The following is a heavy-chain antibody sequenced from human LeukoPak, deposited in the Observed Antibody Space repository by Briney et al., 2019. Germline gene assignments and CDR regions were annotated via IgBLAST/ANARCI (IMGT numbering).Heavy chain of an antibody. CDR2: ISYDGSNK. Sequence: PGGSLRLSCAASGFTFSSYAMHWVRQAPGKGLEWVAVISYDGSNKYYADSVKGRFTISRDNSKNTLYLQMNSLRAEDTAVYYCARVYPEYQLLRPSLYYYYMDVWGKGTTVTVSS. CDR3: ARVYPEYQLLRPSLYYYYMDV. CDR1: GFTFSSYA. J-gene: IGHJ6*03. V-gene: IGHV3-30-3*01. D-gene: IGHD2-2*01.